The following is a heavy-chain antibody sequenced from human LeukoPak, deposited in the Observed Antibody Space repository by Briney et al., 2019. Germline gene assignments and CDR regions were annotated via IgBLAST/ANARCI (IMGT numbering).Heavy chain of an antibody. CDR2: IYTSGST. CDR3: AREADYYDKGGYYFGY. CDR1: GGSISSGSYY. V-gene: IGHV4-61*02. Sequence: SQTLSLTCTVSGGSISSGSYYWSWIRQPAGKGLEWIGRIYTSGSTNYNPSLKSRVTISVDTSKNQFSLKLSSVTAADTAVYYCAREADYYDKGGYYFGYWGQGTLVTVSS. D-gene: IGHD3-22*01. J-gene: IGHJ4*02.